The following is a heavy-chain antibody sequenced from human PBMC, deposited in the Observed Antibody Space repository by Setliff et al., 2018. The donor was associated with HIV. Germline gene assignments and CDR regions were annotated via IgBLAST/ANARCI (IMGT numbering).Heavy chain of an antibody. V-gene: IGHV1-18*01. CDR3: ARGRGVATTWGRTGNFDY. CDR1: GYTFSRYG. D-gene: IGHD1-1*01. Sequence: ASVKVSCKASGYTFSRYGISWVRQAPGQGLEWMGWISGYNGNTKYVQKFQGRVTMTTDTSTSTVYMELRSLRSDDTAVYYCARGRGVATTWGRTGNFDYWGQGTLVTVSS. CDR2: ISGYNGNT. J-gene: IGHJ4*02.